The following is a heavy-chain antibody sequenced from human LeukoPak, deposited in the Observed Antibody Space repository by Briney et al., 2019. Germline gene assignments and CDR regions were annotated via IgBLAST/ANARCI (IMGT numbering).Heavy chain of an antibody. Sequence: GGSLRLSCAASGFTFSSYSMNWVRQAPGKGLEWVSAISGSGGSTYYADSVKGRFTISRDNSKNTLYLQMNSLRAEDTAVYYCAKDRLGYYYGSGTYGYFDYWGQGTLVTVSS. V-gene: IGHV3-23*01. CDR1: GFTFSSYS. CDR2: ISGSGGST. J-gene: IGHJ4*02. D-gene: IGHD3-10*01. CDR3: AKDRLGYYYGSGTYGYFDY.